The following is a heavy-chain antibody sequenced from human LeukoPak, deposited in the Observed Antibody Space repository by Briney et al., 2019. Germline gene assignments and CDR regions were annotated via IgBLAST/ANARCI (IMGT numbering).Heavy chain of an antibody. CDR2: IYYSGST. J-gene: IGHJ4*02. CDR1: GGSISSYY. CDR3: ARVRSSSREAYYFDY. D-gene: IGHD6-6*01. Sequence: SETLSLTCTVSGGSISSYYWSWIRQPPGKGLEWIGYIYYSGSTNYNPSLKSRVTISVDTSKNQFSLKLSSVTAADTAVYYCARVRSSSREAYYFDYWGQGTLVTVSS. V-gene: IGHV4-59*01.